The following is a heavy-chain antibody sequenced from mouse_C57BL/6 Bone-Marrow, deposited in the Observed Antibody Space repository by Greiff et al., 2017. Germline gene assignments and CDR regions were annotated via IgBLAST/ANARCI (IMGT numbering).Heavy chain of an antibody. CDR1: GFTFSDFY. D-gene: IGHD2-3*01. CDR3: ARDAPIYDGYYGDWYFDV. V-gene: IGHV7-1*01. J-gene: IGHJ1*03. Sequence: EVQRVESGGGLVQSGRSLRLSCATSGFTFSDFYMEWVRPAPGKRLEWIAASRNKANDYTTEYSASVKGRFIVSRDTSQSILYLQMNALRAEDTAMYYCARDAPIYDGYYGDWYFDVWGTGTTVTVSS. CDR2: SRNKANDYTT.